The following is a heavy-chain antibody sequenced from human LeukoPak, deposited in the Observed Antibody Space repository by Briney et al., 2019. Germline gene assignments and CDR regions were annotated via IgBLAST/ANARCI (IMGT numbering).Heavy chain of an antibody. CDR3: ARHSNGWSEGTY. CDR1: GFPFRNYW. J-gene: IGHJ4*02. Sequence: PGRSLRLSCAASGFPFRNYWMTWARQAPGKGLEWVANKKQDGSEKNYVDSVKGRFSISRDNAKNSLYLQMNSLRAEDTAVYYCARHSNGWSEGTYWGQGALVTVTS. CDR2: KKQDGSEK. D-gene: IGHD6-19*01. V-gene: IGHV3-7*03.